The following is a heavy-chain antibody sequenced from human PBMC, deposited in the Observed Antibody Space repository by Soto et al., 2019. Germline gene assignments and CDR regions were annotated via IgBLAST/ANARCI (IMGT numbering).Heavy chain of an antibody. V-gene: IGHV3-48*01. J-gene: IGHJ4*02. CDR1: GFTFSSYS. CDR2: ISSSSSTI. CDR3: ASILTTVTKPFDY. D-gene: IGHD4-4*01. Sequence: GGSLRLSCAASGFTFSSYSMNWVRQAPGKGLEWVSYISSSSSTIYYADSVKGRFTISRDNAKNSLYLQMNSLRAEDTAVYYCASILTTVTKPFDYWGQGTLVTVSS.